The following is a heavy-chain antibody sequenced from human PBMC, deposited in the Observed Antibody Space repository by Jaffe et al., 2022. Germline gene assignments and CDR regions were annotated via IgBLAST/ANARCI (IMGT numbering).Heavy chain of an antibody. CDR1: GGSISSGSYY. J-gene: IGHJ3*02. CDR2: IYTSGST. CDR3: ARGGYVWGSPGEDDAFDI. D-gene: IGHD3-16*01. Sequence: QVQLQESGPGLVKPSQTLSLTCTVSGGSISSGSYYWSWIRQPAGKGLEWIGRIYTSGSTNYNPSLKSRVTISVDTSKNQFSLKLSSVTAADTAVYYCARGGYVWGSPGEDDAFDIWGQGTMVTVSS. V-gene: IGHV4-61*02.